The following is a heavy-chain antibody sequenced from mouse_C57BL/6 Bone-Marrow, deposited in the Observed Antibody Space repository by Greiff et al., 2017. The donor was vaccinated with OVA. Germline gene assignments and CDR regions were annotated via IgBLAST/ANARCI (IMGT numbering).Heavy chain of an antibody. Sequence: VKLQESGAELVMPGASVKLSCKASGYTFTSYWMHWVKQRPGQGLEWIGEIDPSDSYTNYNQKFKGKSTLTVDKSSSTAYMQLSSLTSEDSAVYYCAREGAQRDYWGQGTTLTVSS. CDR1: GYTFTSYW. CDR2: IDPSDSYT. J-gene: IGHJ2*01. D-gene: IGHD3-1*01. V-gene: IGHV1-69*01. CDR3: AREGAQRDY.